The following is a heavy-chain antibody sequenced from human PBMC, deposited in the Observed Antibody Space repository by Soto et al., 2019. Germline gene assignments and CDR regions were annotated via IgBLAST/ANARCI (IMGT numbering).Heavy chain of an antibody. Sequence: QVQLQESGPGLVKPSQTLSLTCTVSGGSISSGGYYWSWIRQHPGKGLEWIGYIYYSGSTYYNPSLKSRVTISVDTSKNQFSLKLRSVTAADTAVYYCARIVKTTVTRRWYFDLWGRGTLVTVSS. V-gene: IGHV4-31*03. CDR3: ARIVKTTVTRRWYFDL. D-gene: IGHD4-17*01. CDR2: IYYSGST. J-gene: IGHJ2*01. CDR1: GGSISSGGYY.